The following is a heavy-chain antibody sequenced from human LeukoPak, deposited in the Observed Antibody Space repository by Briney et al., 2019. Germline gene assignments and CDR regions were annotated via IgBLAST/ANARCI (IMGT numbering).Heavy chain of an antibody. CDR1: GFSFSSYS. CDR2: IRSKAYGGTT. CDR3: TRGGIDRYCSSTSCHEAFDI. J-gene: IGHJ3*02. D-gene: IGHD2-2*01. V-gene: IGHV3-49*04. Sequence: AGGSLRLSCTDSGFSFSSYSMNWVRQAPGKGLEWVGFIRSKAYGGTTEYAASVKGRFTISRDDSKSIAYLQMNSLKTEDTAVYYCTRGGIDRYCSSTSCHEAFDIWGQGTMVTVSS.